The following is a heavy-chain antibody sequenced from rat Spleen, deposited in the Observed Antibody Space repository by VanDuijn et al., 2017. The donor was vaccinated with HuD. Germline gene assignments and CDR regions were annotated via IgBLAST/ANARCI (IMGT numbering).Heavy chain of an antibody. Sequence: EVQLVESGGGLVQPGRSLKLSCVASGFTFNNYWMSWIRQAPGKGLEWISFISPDGGTTYYPDSVKGRFTISKDNAKSTLYLQMDSLRSEDTATYYCARGAGVDYWGQGVMVTVSS. J-gene: IGHJ2*01. CDR1: GFTFNNYW. V-gene: IGHV5-31*01. CDR2: ISPDGGTT. D-gene: IGHD5-1*01. CDR3: ARGAGVDY.